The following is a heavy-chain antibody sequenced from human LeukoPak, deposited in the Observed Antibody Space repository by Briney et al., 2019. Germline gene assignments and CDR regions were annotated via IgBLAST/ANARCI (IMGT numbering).Heavy chain of an antibody. CDR3: ARGPIAARYFDY. V-gene: IGHV4-39*01. CDR2: IFYSGST. CDR1: GGSLSSSSYY. D-gene: IGHD6-6*01. Sequence: SETLSLTCTVSGGSLSSSSYYWGWIRQPPGKGLEWIGTIFYSGSTYYNPSLKSRVTISVDTSKNQFSLKLSSVTAADTAVYYCARGPIAARYFDYWGQGTLVTVSS. J-gene: IGHJ4*02.